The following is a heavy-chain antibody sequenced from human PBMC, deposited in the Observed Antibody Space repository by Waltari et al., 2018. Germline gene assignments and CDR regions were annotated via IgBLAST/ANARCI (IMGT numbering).Heavy chain of an antibody. CDR3: ARGGRRQDLGYFDY. V-gene: IGHV4-59*01. Sequence: QVQLQESGPGLVKPSETLSLTCTVSGGSISSYYWSWIRQPPGKGLEWIGYIYYSGSTNYNPSLKSRVTISVDTSKNQFSLKLSSVTAADTAVYYCARGGRRQDLGYFDYWGQGTLVTVSS. D-gene: IGHD3-22*01. J-gene: IGHJ4*02. CDR1: GGSISSYY. CDR2: IYYSGST.